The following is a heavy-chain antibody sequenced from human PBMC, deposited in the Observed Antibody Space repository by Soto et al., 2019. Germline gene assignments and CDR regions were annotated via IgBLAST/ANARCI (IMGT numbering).Heavy chain of an antibody. V-gene: IGHV4-61*03. CDR2: IYYRGSI. D-gene: IGHD4-17*01. CDR1: GGSVSSGTYY. Sequence: PSETLSLTCTVSGGSVSSGTYYWSWIRQPPGKGLEWIGYIYYRGSINYNPSLKSRVTISLDTSRNHFSLKLSSVTAADTAVYYCARGLDYVGFDYWGQGTLVTVSS. CDR3: ARGLDYVGFDY. J-gene: IGHJ4*02.